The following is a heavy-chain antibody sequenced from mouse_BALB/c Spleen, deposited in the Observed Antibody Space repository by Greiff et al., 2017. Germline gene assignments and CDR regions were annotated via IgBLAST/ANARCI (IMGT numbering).Heavy chain of an antibody. Sequence: VQLQQSGPELVKPGASVKISCKASGYSFTSYYIHWVKQRPGQGLEWIGWIFPGSGNTKYNEKFKGKATLTADTSSSTAYMQLSSLTSEDSAVYFCARSYYGSSLAYWGQGTLVTVSA. D-gene: IGHD1-1*01. J-gene: IGHJ3*01. CDR3: ARSYYGSSLAY. CDR2: IFPGSGNT. CDR1: GYSFTSYY. V-gene: IGHV1-66*01.